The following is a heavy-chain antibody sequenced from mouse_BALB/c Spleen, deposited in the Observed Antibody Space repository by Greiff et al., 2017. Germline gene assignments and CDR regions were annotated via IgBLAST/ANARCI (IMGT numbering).Heavy chain of an antibody. CDR2: IWGDGST. D-gene: IGHD1-2*01. CDR1: GFALTGYG. CDR3: ARDPHYYGYGAMDY. V-gene: IGHV2-6-7*01. Sequence: VQLKESGPGLVAPSQSLSITCTVSGFALTGYGVNWVRQPPGKGLEWLGMIWGDGSTDYNSALKSRLSISKDNSKSQVFLKMNSLQTDDTARYYCARDPHYYGYGAMDYWGQGTSVTVSS. J-gene: IGHJ4*01.